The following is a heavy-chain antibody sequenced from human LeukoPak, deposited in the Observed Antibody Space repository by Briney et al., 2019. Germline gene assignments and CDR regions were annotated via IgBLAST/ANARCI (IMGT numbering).Heavy chain of an antibody. D-gene: IGHD5-18*01. CDR1: GASISSQY. Sequence: SETLSLTCTVSGASISSQYWSWIRKTPGKGLEWIAYIHHTETSKYNPSLKSRVTISVDTSKNQFSLKLSSVTAADTAVYYCARGRYSSYYYYMDVWGKGTTVTISS. CDR2: IHHTETS. CDR3: ARGRYSSYYYYMDV. V-gene: IGHV4-59*11. J-gene: IGHJ6*03.